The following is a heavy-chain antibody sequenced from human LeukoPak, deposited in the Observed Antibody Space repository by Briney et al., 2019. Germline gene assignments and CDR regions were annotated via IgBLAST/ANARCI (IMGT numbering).Heavy chain of an antibody. CDR3: AKDHPYDFWSGYPPGWFDP. CDR1: EFTFASYA. D-gene: IGHD3-3*01. J-gene: IGHJ5*02. Sequence: PGGSLRLSCAASEFTFASYAMSWVRKAPGKGLEWVSPISGRGGTTYYADSVRGRFTISRDNSNNTLYLQMNSLRAEDTAVYYCAKDHPYDFWSGYPPGWFDPWGQGTLVTVSS. V-gene: IGHV3-23*01. CDR2: ISGRGGTT.